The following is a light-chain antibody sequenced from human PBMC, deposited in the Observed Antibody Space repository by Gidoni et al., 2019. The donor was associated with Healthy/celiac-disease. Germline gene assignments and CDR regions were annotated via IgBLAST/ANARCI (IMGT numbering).Light chain of an antibody. V-gene: IGKV3-11*01. Sequence: IVLTKSPATLSLSPGERATLSCRASQSVSSYLAWYQQKPGQAPRLLIYDASNRATGIPARFSGSGSGTDFTLTISSLEPEDFAVYYCQQRSNWPPFLTFGGGTKVEIK. J-gene: IGKJ4*01. CDR3: QQRSNWPPFLT. CDR1: QSVSSY. CDR2: DAS.